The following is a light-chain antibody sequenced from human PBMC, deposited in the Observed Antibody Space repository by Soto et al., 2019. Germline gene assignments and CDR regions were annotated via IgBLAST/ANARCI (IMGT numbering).Light chain of an antibody. J-gene: IGKJ1*01. CDR3: QQYNNWPQT. CDR1: QSVSSSY. Sequence: EIVLTQSPGTLSLSPGEEATLSCRASQSVSSSYLAWYQQKPGQAPRLLIYGASSRATGIPDRFSGSGSGTEFTLTISSLQSEDFAVYYCQQYNNWPQTFGQGTKVDI. CDR2: GAS. V-gene: IGKV3-20*01.